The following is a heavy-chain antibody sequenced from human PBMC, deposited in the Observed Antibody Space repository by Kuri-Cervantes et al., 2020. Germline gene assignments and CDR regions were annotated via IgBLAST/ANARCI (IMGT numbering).Heavy chain of an antibody. J-gene: IGHJ5*02. CDR3: ARDNIVVVPAASGGFDP. CDR1: GGSISSSSYY. CDR2: IYYSGST. V-gene: IGHV4-39*07. D-gene: IGHD2-2*01. Sequence: SETLSLTCTVSGGSISSSSYYWGWIRQPPGKGLEWIGSIYYSGSTNYNPSLKSRVTISVDTSKNQFSLKLSSVTAADTAVYYCARDNIVVVPAASGGFDPWGQGTLVTVSS.